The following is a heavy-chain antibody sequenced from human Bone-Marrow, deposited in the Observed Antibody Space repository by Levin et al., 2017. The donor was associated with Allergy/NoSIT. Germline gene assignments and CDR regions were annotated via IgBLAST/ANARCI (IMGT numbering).Heavy chain of an antibody. CDR2: INHSGST. D-gene: IGHD4-17*01. CDR3: ARKGNYADYWYFDL. J-gene: IGHJ2*01. Sequence: PSETLSLTCAVYGGSFSGYYWSWIRQPPGKGLEWIAEINHSGSTNYNPSLKSRVTISVDTSKNQFSLKLSSVTAADTAVYYCARKGNYADYWYFDLWGRGTLVTVSS. CDR1: GGSFSGYY. V-gene: IGHV4-34*01.